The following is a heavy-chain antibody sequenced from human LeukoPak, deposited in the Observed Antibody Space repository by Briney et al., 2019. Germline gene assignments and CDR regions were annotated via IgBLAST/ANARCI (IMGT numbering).Heavy chain of an antibody. V-gene: IGHV1-2*02. Sequence: ASVKVSCKASGYTFTGYYMHWVRQAPGQGLEWMGWINPNSGGTNYAQKFQGRVTMTRDTSISTAYMELSRLRSDDTAVYYCARGLGAMGTATVPYGDYWGQGTLVTVSS. CDR2: INPNSGGT. D-gene: IGHD5-18*01. CDR3: ARGLGAMGTATVPYGDY. CDR1: GYTFTGYY. J-gene: IGHJ4*02.